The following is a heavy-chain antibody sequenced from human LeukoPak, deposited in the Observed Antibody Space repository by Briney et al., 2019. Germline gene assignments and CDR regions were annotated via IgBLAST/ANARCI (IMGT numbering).Heavy chain of an antibody. Sequence: GGSLRLSCAASGFTFSSYEMNRVRQAPGKGLEWVSYISSSGSTIYYADSVKGRFTMSRDNSKNTLYLQMNSLRAEDTAVYYCATSSSWYSGLDYWGQGTLVTVSS. CDR3: ATSSSWYSGLDY. V-gene: IGHV3-48*03. CDR2: ISSSGSTI. CDR1: GFTFSSYE. J-gene: IGHJ4*02. D-gene: IGHD6-13*01.